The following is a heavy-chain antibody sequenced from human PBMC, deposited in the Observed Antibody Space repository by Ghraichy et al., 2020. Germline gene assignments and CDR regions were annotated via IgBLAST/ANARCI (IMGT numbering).Heavy chain of an antibody. V-gene: IGHV1-18*01. CDR1: GYTFTSYG. CDR3: ARDITIFGVVIGVGY. CDR2: ISAYNGDT. Sequence: ASVKVSCKASGYTFTSYGISWVRQAPGQGLEWMGWISAYNGDTNYAQKLQGRVTMTTDTSTSTAYMELRSLRSDDTAVYYCARDITIFGVVIGVGYWGQGTLVTVSS. J-gene: IGHJ4*02. D-gene: IGHD3-3*01.